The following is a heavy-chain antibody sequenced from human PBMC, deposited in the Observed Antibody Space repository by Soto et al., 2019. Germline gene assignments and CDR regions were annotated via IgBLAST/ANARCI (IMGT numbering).Heavy chain of an antibody. CDR1: GGSISSYY. D-gene: IGHD7-27*01. CDR2: IYYSGST. J-gene: IGHJ4*02. Sequence: SETLSLTCTVSGGSISSYYWSWIRQPPGKGLEWIGYIYYSGSTNYNLSLKSRVTISVDTSKNQFSLKLSSVTAVDTAVYYCARSDPNWGFDYWGQGTLVTVSS. V-gene: IGHV4-59*01. CDR3: ARSDPNWGFDY.